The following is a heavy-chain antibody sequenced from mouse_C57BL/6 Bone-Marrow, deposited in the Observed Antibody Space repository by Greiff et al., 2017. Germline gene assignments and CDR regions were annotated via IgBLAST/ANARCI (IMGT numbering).Heavy chain of an antibody. Sequence: VQLQQPGAELVMPGASVKLSCKASGYTFTSYWMHWVKQRPGQGLEWIGEIDPSDSYPNYNQKFTVKSTLTVDKSSSTAYMQLSSLTSEDSAVYYCARGTTVAAYWGQGTLVTVSA. V-gene: IGHV1-69*01. J-gene: IGHJ3*01. D-gene: IGHD1-1*01. CDR2: IDPSDSYP. CDR1: GYTFTSYW. CDR3: ARGTTVAAY.